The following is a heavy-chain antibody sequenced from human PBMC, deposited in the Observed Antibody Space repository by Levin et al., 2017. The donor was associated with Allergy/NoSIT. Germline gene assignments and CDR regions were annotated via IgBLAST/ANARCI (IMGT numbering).Heavy chain of an antibody. J-gene: IGHJ4*02. CDR2: MNPNSGNT. D-gene: IGHD3-22*01. CDR1: GYTFTSYD. V-gene: IGHV1-8*01. CDR3: ARVDYDSSGYYRHEHDY. Sequence: GESLKISCKASGYTFTSYDINWVRQATGQGLEWMGWMNPNSGNTGYAQKFQGRVTMTRNTSISTAYMELSSLRSEDTAVYYCARVDYDSSGYYRHEHDYWGQGTLVTVSS.